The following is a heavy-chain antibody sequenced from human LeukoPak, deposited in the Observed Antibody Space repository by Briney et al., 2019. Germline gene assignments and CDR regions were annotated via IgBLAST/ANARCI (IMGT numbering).Heavy chain of an antibody. Sequence: GGSLRLSCAASGLTFSSYAMSWVRQAPGKGLEWVSAISGSGGSTYYADSVKGRFTISRDNSKNTLYLQMNSLRAEDTAVYYCAKQSGTMIVVVHTYFDYWGQGTLVTVSS. V-gene: IGHV3-23*01. CDR2: ISGSGGST. CDR3: AKQSGTMIVVVHTYFDY. J-gene: IGHJ4*02. D-gene: IGHD3-22*01. CDR1: GLTFSSYA.